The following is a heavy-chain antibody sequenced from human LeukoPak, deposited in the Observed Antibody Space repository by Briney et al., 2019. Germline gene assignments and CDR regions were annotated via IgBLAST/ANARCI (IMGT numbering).Heavy chain of an antibody. V-gene: IGHV4-34*01. CDR3: ARDQGIAVAGTWYYFDY. CDR2: INHSGST. CDR1: GGSFSGYY. J-gene: IGHJ4*02. Sequence: SETLSLTCAVYGGSFSGYYWSWIRQPPGKGLEWIGEINHSGSTNYNPSLKSRVTISVDTSKNQFSLKLSSVTAADTAVYYCARDQGIAVAGTWYYFDYWGQGTLVTVSS. D-gene: IGHD6-19*01.